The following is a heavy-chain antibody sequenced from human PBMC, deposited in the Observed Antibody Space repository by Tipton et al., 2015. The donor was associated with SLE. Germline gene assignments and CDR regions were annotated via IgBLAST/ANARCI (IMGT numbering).Heavy chain of an antibody. J-gene: IGHJ4*02. CDR2: ISGNGGST. V-gene: IGHV3-23*01. CDR1: GLIFSDFA. D-gene: IGHD1-26*01. CDR3: ATDGKGDLYYFDY. Sequence: GSLRLSCAASGLIFSDFAMTWVRQAPGKGLEWVSAISGNGGSTYYTDSVKGRFTISRDNSKNTLYLQLNSLRAEDTAVYYCATDGKGDLYYFDYWGQGTLVTVSP.